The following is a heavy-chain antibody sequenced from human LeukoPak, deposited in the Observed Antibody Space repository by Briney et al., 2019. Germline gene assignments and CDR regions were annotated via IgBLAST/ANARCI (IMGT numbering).Heavy chain of an antibody. V-gene: IGHV1-3*03. CDR1: GYDFTKYA. J-gene: IGHJ4*02. CDR3: ARGNGYSYLFDY. D-gene: IGHD5-18*01. Sequence: ASVKVSCKASGYDFTKYAMHWVRQAPGQRLEWMGWINAGNGNTKYSQEFQGRVTITRDTSASTAYMELSSLRSEDMAVYHCARGNGYSYLFDYWGQGTLVTVSS. CDR2: INAGNGNT.